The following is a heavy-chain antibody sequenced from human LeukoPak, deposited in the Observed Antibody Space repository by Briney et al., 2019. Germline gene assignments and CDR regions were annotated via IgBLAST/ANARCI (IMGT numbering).Heavy chain of an antibody. CDR3: VRPHSLYYDSSGHYYFDY. D-gene: IGHD3-22*01. Sequence: GESLKISCKGSGYSFTSYWIGWVRQMPGKGLEWMGIIYPGDSDTRYSPSFQGQVTISADKSISTAYLQWSSLKASDTAMYYCVRPHSLYYDSSGHYYFDYWGQGTLVTVSS. CDR2: IYPGDSDT. CDR1: GYSFTSYW. V-gene: IGHV5-51*01. J-gene: IGHJ4*02.